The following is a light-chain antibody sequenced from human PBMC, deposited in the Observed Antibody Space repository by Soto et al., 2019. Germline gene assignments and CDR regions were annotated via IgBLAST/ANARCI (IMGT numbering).Light chain of an antibody. Sequence: DIQMTKSPSSLSASVGDRVTITCQASQDINNYLNWYQQKPGKAPKLLIYDASNLETGVPSRFSGSGSGTDFTFTISSLQPEDIATYYCQQYNNFPAFGGGTKVDIK. CDR1: QDINNY. CDR3: QQYNNFPA. J-gene: IGKJ4*01. V-gene: IGKV1-33*01. CDR2: DAS.